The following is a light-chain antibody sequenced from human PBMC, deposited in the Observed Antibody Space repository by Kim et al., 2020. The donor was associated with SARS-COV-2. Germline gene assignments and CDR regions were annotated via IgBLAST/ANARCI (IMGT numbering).Light chain of an antibody. Sequence: VAPRQTASTLFSGDEWGDKYTGCYQQKPGQSPVLLIFQDNKRPSGIPERFSGSDSVNTATLTISGTQAMEEADYYCLARDSSTAVFGGGTQLTVL. V-gene: IGLV3-1*01. J-gene: IGLJ2*01. CDR2: QDN. CDR3: LARDSSTAV. CDR1: EWGDKY.